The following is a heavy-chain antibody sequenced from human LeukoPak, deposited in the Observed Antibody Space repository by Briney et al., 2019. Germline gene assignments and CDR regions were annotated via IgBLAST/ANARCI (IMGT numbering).Heavy chain of an antibody. CDR3: AVKFSGSYYGLDY. D-gene: IGHD3-10*01. CDR2: INPNSGGT. V-gene: IGHV1-2*02. Sequence: DSVKVSCKASGYTFIGYYMHWVRQAPGQGLEWMGWINPNSGGTNYAQKFQGRVTMTRDTSISTAYMEVSSLRSDDTAVYYCAVKFSGSYYGLDYWGQGTLVTVSA. J-gene: IGHJ4*02. CDR1: GYTFIGYY.